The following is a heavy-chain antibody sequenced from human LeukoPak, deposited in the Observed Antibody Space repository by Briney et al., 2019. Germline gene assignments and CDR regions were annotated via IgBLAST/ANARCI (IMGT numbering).Heavy chain of an antibody. D-gene: IGHD2-15*01. J-gene: IGHJ5*02. CDR1: GFTFSSYA. V-gene: IGHV3-23*01. CDR2: ISGSGGST. CDR3: AEDQRDIVVVVAATTVAGWFDP. Sequence: GGSLRLSCAASGFTFSSYAMSWVRQAPGKGLEWVSAISGSGGSTYYADSVKGRFTISRDNSKNTLYLQMNSLRAEDTAVYYCAEDQRDIVVVVAATTVAGWFDPWGQGTLVTVSS.